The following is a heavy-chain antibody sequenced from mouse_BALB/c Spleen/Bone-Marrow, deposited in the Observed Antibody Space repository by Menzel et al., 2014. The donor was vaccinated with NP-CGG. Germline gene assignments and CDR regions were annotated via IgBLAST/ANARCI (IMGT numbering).Heavy chain of an antibody. D-gene: IGHD2-1*01. CDR3: ARSHFYGNYFDY. Sequence: DVKLVESGGGLVQPGGSRNLSCAASGFTFSNFGMHWFRQSPEKGLEWVAFVSTGSTIIYYADTVKGRFTISRDNPENTLFLQMTSLRSEDTAIYYCARSHFYGNYFDYWGQGTTLTVSS. CDR1: GFTFSNFG. CDR2: VSTGSTII. J-gene: IGHJ2*01. V-gene: IGHV5-17*02.